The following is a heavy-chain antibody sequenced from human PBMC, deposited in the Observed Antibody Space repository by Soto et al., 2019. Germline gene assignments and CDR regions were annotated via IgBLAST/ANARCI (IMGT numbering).Heavy chain of an antibody. CDR2: ISYDGNKK. CDR1: GFVFSSYG. D-gene: IGHD6-19*01. Sequence: QVQLVESGGGVVQPGKSLRLSCAASGFVFSSYGMHWVRQAPGKGLEWVAVISYDGNKKYYADSVKGRFTISRDNSKNTLYLQLDSLRAEDTAVYYCAKVSYSSGWLVIDYWGQGTLVTVSS. CDR3: AKVSYSSGWLVIDY. V-gene: IGHV3-30*18. J-gene: IGHJ4*02.